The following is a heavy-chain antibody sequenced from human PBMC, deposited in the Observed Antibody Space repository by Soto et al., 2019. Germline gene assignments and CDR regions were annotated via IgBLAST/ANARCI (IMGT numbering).Heavy chain of an antibody. CDR3: ARGGRIQLWSFDY. CDR1: GGSFSGYY. J-gene: IGHJ4*02. CDR2: INHSGST. V-gene: IGHV4-34*01. D-gene: IGHD5-18*01. Sequence: QVQLQQWGAGLLKPSETLSLTCAVYGGSFSGYYWSWIRQPPGKGLEWIGEINHSGSTNYNPSLKSRVTISVDTSMNLFSLKLSSVTAADTAVYYCARGGRIQLWSFDYWGQGTLVTVSS.